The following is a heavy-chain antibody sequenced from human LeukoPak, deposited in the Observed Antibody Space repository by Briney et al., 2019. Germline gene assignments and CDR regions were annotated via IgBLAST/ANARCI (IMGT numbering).Heavy chain of an antibody. D-gene: IGHD6-6*01. Sequence: GGSLRLSCAASGFTFDDYAMHWVRQAPGKGLEWVSGISWNSGSIGYADSVKGRFTISRDNSKNTVYLQMNSLRAEDTAVYYCARMAGSSLDYWGRGTLVTVSS. V-gene: IGHV3-9*01. CDR1: GFTFDDYA. CDR2: ISWNSGSI. CDR3: ARMAGSSLDY. J-gene: IGHJ4*02.